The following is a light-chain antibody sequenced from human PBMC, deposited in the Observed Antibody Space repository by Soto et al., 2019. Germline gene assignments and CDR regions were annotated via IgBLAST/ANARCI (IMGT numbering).Light chain of an antibody. CDR2: AAS. V-gene: IGKV1-39*01. CDR1: QSISSY. CDR3: QQSYSTPPIT. Sequence: DIEMTQSTSSLSASVGDRVTITCRASQSISSYLNWYQQKPGKAPKLLIYAASSLQSGVPSRFSGSGSGTDFTLTIGSLQPEDFATYYCQQSYSTPPITFGQGTRLEIK. J-gene: IGKJ5*01.